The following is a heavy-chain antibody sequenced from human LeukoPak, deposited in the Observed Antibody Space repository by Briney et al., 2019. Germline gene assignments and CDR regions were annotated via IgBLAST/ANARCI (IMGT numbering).Heavy chain of an antibody. CDR2: IKQDGSEK. V-gene: IGHV3-7*03. Sequence: PGGSLRLSCAASGFTFSSYWMSWVRQAPGKGLEWVANIKQDGSEKYYVDSVKGRFTISRDNAKNTLYLQMNSLRAEDTAVYYCAKGGGLSSPIANRGQGTLVTVSS. J-gene: IGHJ4*02. CDR1: GFTFSSYW. D-gene: IGHD3/OR15-3a*01. CDR3: AKGGGLSSPIAN.